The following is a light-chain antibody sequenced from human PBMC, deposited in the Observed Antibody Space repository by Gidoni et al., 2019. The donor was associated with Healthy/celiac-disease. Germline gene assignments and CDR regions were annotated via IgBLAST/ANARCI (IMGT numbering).Light chain of an antibody. CDR1: QSISSW. Sequence: DIQMTQSPSPLSASVGDRVTITCRASQSISSWLAWYQQKPGKAPKLLIYKASSLESGVPSRVSGSGSGTEFTLTISSRQPDDFATYYCQQYNSYPYSFGQGTKLEIK. V-gene: IGKV1-5*03. CDR3: QQYNSYPYS. CDR2: KAS. J-gene: IGKJ2*03.